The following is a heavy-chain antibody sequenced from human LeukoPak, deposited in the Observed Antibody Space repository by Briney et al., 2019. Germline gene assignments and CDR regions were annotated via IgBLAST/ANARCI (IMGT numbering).Heavy chain of an antibody. CDR1: GASFSSYY. D-gene: IGHD3-3*01. Sequence: PSETLSLTCSVSGASFSSYYWGWIRQSPGKGLEWLGYISDTGKTDYNPSLKSRGTLSLDTSKNQFSLRLTSVTAADTAVYYCVTGYYEPFDNWGQGTLVTVSS. J-gene: IGHJ4*02. V-gene: IGHV4-59*01. CDR2: ISDTGKT. CDR3: VTGYYEPFDN.